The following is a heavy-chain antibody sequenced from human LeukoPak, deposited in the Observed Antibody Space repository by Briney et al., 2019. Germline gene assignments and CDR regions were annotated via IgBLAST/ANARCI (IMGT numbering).Heavy chain of an antibody. CDR2: IYHSGST. D-gene: IGHD2-21*02. J-gene: IGHJ3*02. Sequence: SETLSLTCSVSGYSISSGYFWGWIRPPPGKGLEWIGSIYHSGSTYYNPSLKSRVTISVDTSKNQFSLKLSSVTAADTAVYYCATVGVTHAFDIWGQGTMVTVSS. CDR3: ATVGVTHAFDI. CDR1: GYSISSGYF. V-gene: IGHV4-38-2*02.